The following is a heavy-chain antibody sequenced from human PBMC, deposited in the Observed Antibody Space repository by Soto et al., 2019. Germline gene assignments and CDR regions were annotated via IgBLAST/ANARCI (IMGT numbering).Heavy chain of an antibody. J-gene: IGHJ4*02. CDR2: IYPGDSDT. CDR1: GYTFTSYW. CDR3: ASTQYCGDDCYSGPSDN. Sequence: GESLKISGKGSGYTFTSYWIGWVRQMPGKGLEWMGIIYPGDSDTRYSPSFQGQVTISADKSIGTAYLQWSSLKASDTAMYYCASTQYCGDDCYSGPSDNWGQGTLVTVSS. D-gene: IGHD2-21*02. V-gene: IGHV5-51*01.